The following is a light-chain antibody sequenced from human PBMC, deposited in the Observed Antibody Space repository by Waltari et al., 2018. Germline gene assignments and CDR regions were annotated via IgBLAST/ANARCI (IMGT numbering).Light chain of an antibody. V-gene: IGKV1-5*01. CDR3: QQYNTYPWT. CDR1: QSISTW. J-gene: IGKJ1*01. CDR2: DAS. Sequence: DIQMTLSPSTVSASVGDRVTITCRASQSISTWLAWYQQKPGKAPKLLIYDASSLESGVPSRFSGSGSGTEFTLTISSLQPDDFAAYYCQQYNTYPWTFGQGTKVEIK.